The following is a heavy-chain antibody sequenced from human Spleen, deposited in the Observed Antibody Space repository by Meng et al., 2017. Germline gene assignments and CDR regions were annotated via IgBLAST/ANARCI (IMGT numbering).Heavy chain of an antibody. CDR3: ARDFYGSGSYYSYYYYGMDV. Sequence: SVKVSCKASGGTFSSYAISWVRQAPGQGLEWMGGIIPIFGTANYAQKFQGRVTITADKSTSTAYMELSSLRSEDTAVYYCARDFYGSGSYYSYYYYGMDVWGQGTTVTVSS. CDR1: GGTFSSYA. V-gene: IGHV1-69*06. CDR2: IIPIFGTA. D-gene: IGHD3-10*01. J-gene: IGHJ6*02.